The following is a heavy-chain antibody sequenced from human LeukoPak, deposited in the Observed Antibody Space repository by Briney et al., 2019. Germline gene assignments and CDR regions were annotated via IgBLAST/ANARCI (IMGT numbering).Heavy chain of an antibody. D-gene: IGHD2-15*01. CDR2: IWYDGSNK. Sequence: GGSLRLSCAASGFTFSSYGMHWVRQAPGKGLEWVAVIWYDGSNKYYADSVKGRFTISRDNSKDTLYLQMNSLRAEDTAVYYCARDPADIVVVDGQGGFDYWGQGTLVTVSS. V-gene: IGHV3-33*01. CDR1: GFTFSSYG. CDR3: ARDPADIVVVDGQGGFDY. J-gene: IGHJ4*02.